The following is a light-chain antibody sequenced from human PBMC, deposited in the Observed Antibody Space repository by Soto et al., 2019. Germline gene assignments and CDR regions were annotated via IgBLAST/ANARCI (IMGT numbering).Light chain of an antibody. J-gene: IGKJ1*01. CDR3: QQYNDWPRT. Sequence: EIVMTQSPATLSVAPGERATLSCRASQSVSSILAWYQQKPGQAPRLLIYGASTRATGDPARFSGSGSGTEFTLTISSLQSEDFAVYYCQQYNDWPRTFGQGTKVEI. CDR1: QSVSSI. V-gene: IGKV3-15*01. CDR2: GAS.